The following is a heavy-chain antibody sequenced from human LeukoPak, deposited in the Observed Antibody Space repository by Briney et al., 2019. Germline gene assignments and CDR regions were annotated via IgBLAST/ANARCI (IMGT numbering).Heavy chain of an antibody. CDR3: ARDPGDCSSTSCYVGYFDY. CDR2: IPYDGSNK. D-gene: IGHD2-2*01. Sequence: PGGSLRLSCAASGLTFSSYAMHWVRQAPGKGLEWVAVIPYDGSNKYYADSVKGRFTISRDNSKNTLYLQMNSLRAEDTAVYYCARDPGDCSSTSCYVGYFDYWGQGTLVTVSS. J-gene: IGHJ4*02. CDR1: GLTFSSYA. V-gene: IGHV3-30*04.